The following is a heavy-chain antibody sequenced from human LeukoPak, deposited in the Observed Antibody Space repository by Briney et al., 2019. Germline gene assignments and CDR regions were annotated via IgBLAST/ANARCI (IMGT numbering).Heavy chain of an antibody. Sequence: GGSLRLSCAASGFSLSTFWMHWVRQAPGKGLVWVSRIDYDGTTTTYAESVKGRFTISRDNSRNTLYLQMDSLSAEDTAVYYCVKVDTWGQGTLVTVSS. D-gene: IGHD3-22*01. V-gene: IGHV3-74*01. J-gene: IGHJ4*02. CDR2: IDYDGTTT. CDR3: VKVDT. CDR1: GFSLSTFW.